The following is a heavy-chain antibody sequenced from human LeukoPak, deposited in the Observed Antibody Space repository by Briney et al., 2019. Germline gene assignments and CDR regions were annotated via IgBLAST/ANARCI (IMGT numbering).Heavy chain of an antibody. V-gene: IGHV4-34*01. CDR2: INHSGST. Sequence: SETLSLTCAVYGGSFSGYYWSWIRQPPGKGLEWIGEINHSGSTNYNPSLKSRVTISVDTSKNQFSLKLSSVTAADTAVYYCARHPRQSYYYDSSGHRIWYFDLWGRGTLVTVSS. CDR1: GGSFSGYY. J-gene: IGHJ2*01. D-gene: IGHD3-22*01. CDR3: ARHPRQSYYYDSSGHRIWYFDL.